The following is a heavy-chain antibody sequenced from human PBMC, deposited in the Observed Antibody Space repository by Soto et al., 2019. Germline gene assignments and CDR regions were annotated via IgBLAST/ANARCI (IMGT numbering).Heavy chain of an antibody. CDR3: ARLIVVEPAPEVDV. CDR1: GFSFRSYA. J-gene: IGHJ6*02. V-gene: IGHV3-30*04. CDR2: IPYDGGYR. D-gene: IGHD2-2*01. Sequence: QVQLVESGGGVVQPGRSLRLSCVAYGFSFRSYAMHWVRQAPGKGLQWVAVIPYDGGYRYYADSVKGRFTISRDNSKSTLYLQMNSLRAEDTAVYYCARLIVVEPAPEVDVWGQGTTVIVSS.